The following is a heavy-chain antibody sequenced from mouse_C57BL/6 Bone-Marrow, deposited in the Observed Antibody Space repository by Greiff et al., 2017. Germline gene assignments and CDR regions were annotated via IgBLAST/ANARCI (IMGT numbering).Heavy chain of an antibody. Sequence: EVQLQQSGPELVKPGASVKISCKASGYTFTDYYMNWVKQSHGKSLEWIGDINPNTGGTSYNQKFKGKATLTVDKSSSTAYMELRSLTSEDSAVYYCARSLTGGAMDYWGQGTSVTVSS. CDR2: INPNTGGT. D-gene: IGHD4-1*01. CDR1: GYTFTDYY. CDR3: ARSLTGGAMDY. V-gene: IGHV1-26*01. J-gene: IGHJ4*01.